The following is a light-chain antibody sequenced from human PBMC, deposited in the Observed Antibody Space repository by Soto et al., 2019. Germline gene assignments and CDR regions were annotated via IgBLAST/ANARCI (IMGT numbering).Light chain of an antibody. V-gene: IGKV3-15*01. Sequence: EIVMTQSPNTVSVSPGDRATLSCRASQSVDSNLAWYQQKPGQAPRPLISGASTRAPGIPARFSGSGSGTNFTLSISGLQSEDFAVYYCQQYIDWPRYTFGQGTKLEIK. J-gene: IGKJ2*01. CDR1: QSVDSN. CDR3: QQYIDWPRYT. CDR2: GAS.